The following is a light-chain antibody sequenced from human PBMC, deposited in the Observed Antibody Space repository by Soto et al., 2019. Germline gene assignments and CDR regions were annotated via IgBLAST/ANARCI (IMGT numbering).Light chain of an antibody. CDR1: QTFTTY. J-gene: IGKJ3*01. CDR2: AAS. V-gene: IGKV1-39*01. Sequence: DIQMTQSPSSLSASVGDRVTITCRASQTFTTYLNWYQQKPGKAPKLLIYAASSLKRGVPSRFSGSGSGTEFTLTIASLQPEDFATYYCLQSYSPPVTFGPGIKVDIK. CDR3: LQSYSPPVT.